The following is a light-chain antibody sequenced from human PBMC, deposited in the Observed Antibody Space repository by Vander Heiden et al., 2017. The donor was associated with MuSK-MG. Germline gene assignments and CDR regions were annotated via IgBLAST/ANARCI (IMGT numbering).Light chain of an antibody. J-gene: IGKJ4*01. V-gene: IGKV1-39*01. CDR2: AAS. Sequence: DIQMTQSPSPLSASVGDSITIPCRASQSISKFVTRYQQKPVKAPKLLIYAASSLQSRVPSKFSGSGSATDFTPTISSLQPEDSATYYCRQSCTPPLTFGGGTKVEIK. CDR1: QSISKF. CDR3: RQSCTPPLT.